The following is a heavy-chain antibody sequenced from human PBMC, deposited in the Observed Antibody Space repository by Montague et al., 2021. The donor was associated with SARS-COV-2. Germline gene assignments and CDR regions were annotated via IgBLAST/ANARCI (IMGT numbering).Heavy chain of an antibody. CDR1: GGSFSGYH. J-gene: IGHJ6*02. D-gene: IGHD3-10*01. CDR2: INHSGST. CDR3: ARGRRILLWFGELLSGGDYYGMDV. Sequence: SETLSLTCAVYGGSFSGYHWSWIRQPPGKGLEWIGEINHSGSTNXXPSLKSRVTISVDTSKNQFSLKLSSVTAADTAVYYCARGRRILLWFGELLSGGDYYGMDVWGQGTTVTVSS. V-gene: IGHV4-34*01.